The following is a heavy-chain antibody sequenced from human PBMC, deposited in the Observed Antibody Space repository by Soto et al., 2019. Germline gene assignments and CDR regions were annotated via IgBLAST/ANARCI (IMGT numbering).Heavy chain of an antibody. CDR1: GFTVSSNY. V-gene: IGHV3-66*01. CDR2: IYSGGST. D-gene: IGHD3-16*02. J-gene: IGHJ4*02. Sequence: EVQLVESGGGLVQPGGSLRLSCAASGFTVSSNYMSWVRQAPGKGLEWVSVIYSGGSTYYADSVKGRFTISRDNSKNTLYLQMNSLRAEDTAVYYCACSLDHELLLHYWGQGTLVTVSS. CDR3: ACSLDHELLLHY.